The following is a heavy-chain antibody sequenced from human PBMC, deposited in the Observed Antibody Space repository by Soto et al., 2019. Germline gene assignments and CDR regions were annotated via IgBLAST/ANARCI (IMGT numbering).Heavy chain of an antibody. J-gene: IGHJ4*02. V-gene: IGHV3-7*01. Sequence: EVQLVESGGGLVQPGGSLSLSCAASGFTFSTDWMSWVRQAPGKGLEWVASIEQDGAEKHYVDSVKGRFTISKDNAKNSLFLQVDSLRAEDTAVYYCARENHAKFDYWGQGTLVTVSS. CDR1: GFTFSTDW. CDR2: IEQDGAEK. CDR3: ARENHAKFDY.